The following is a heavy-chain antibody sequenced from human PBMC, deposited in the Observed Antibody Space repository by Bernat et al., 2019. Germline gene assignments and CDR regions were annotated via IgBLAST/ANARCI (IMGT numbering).Heavy chain of an antibody. V-gene: IGHV1-24*01. CDR3: AKGTLAEYLTERDFQH. CDR2: FDPEDGET. D-gene: IGHD1-26*01. CDR1: GYTLTELS. J-gene: IGHJ1*01. Sequence: QVQQVQSGAEVTKPGPSVQVSCKVSGYTLTELSMHWVRQAPGKGLEWMGGFDPEDGETIYAQKFQGGDTMIENTSTDTAYMELSSMRSEETAVYDCAKGTLAEYLTERDFQHWGQGTLVTVSS.